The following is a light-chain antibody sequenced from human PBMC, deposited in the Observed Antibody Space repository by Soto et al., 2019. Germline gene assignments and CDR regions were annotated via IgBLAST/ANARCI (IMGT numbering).Light chain of an antibody. V-gene: IGKV4-1*01. J-gene: IGKJ3*01. CDR2: WAS. CDR1: QSVLYSSNNKNY. CDR3: QQYYNAPLT. Sequence: DIVMTQSPDSLVVSLGERATINCKSSQSVLYSSNNKNYLAWYQQKPGQSPKLLIYWASTRESGVPERFSGSGSGTDFTLTISSLQAEDVAIYYCQQYYNAPLTFGPGTKVDIK.